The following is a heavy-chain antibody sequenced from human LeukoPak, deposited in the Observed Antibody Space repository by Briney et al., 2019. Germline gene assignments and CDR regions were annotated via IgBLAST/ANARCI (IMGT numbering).Heavy chain of an antibody. Sequence: PSETLSLTCPGSGGSISSYYWSWIRQPPGKGLEWIGYIYYSGSTNYNPSLKSRVTISVDTSKNQFSLKLSSVTAADTAVYYCARLDYGDYYYYYYGMDVWGKGTTVTVSS. J-gene: IGHJ6*04. CDR2: IYYSGST. CDR1: GGSISSYY. D-gene: IGHD4-17*01. V-gene: IGHV4-59*08. CDR3: ARLDYGDYYYYYYGMDV.